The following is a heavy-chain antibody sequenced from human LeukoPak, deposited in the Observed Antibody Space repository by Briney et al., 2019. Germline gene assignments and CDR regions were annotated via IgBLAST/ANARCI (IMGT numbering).Heavy chain of an antibody. CDR1: GDSIRSSNYY. CDR3: ARDATTP. J-gene: IGHJ5*02. D-gene: IGHD1/OR15-1a*01. Sequence: ETLSLTCSVSGDSIRSSNYYWAWIRQAPGKGLEWVSYISSRSTTMYYADSVKGRFTISRDNAKNSLYLQMNSLRDEDTAVYFCARDATTPWGQGTLVTVSS. V-gene: IGHV3-48*02. CDR2: ISSRSTTM.